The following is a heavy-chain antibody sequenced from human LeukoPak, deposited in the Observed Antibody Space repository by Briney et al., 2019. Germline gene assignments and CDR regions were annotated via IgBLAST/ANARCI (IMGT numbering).Heavy chain of an antibody. V-gene: IGHV3-30*18. J-gene: IGHJ6*02. D-gene: IGHD3-10*01. CDR2: ISYDGSNK. CDR1: GLTFRNYG. CDR3: AKALGGDYYYYGMDV. Sequence: PGRSLRLSCGASGLTFRNYGMHWVRQAPGEGLEWVAIISYDGSNKYYADSVRGRFTISKDNSQNTLYLQMNSLRAEDTAVYYCAKALGGDYYYYGMDVWGQGTTVTVSS.